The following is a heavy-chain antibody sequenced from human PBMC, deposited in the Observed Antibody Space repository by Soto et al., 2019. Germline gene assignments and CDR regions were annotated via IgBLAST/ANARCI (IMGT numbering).Heavy chain of an antibody. V-gene: IGHV3-23*01. CDR2: INDSGGHT. D-gene: IGHD6-19*01. J-gene: IGHJ4*02. Sequence: EVQLLESGGGLVQPGGSLRLSCAASGFTFSSYTMSWVRQAPGKGLEWVSAINDSGGHTYYAVSVKGRFTISRDNSKNTLLLQMNSLRAEDTAIYYCAKGDRNSGWISWGQGTLVTVSS. CDR3: AKGDRNSGWIS. CDR1: GFTFSSYT.